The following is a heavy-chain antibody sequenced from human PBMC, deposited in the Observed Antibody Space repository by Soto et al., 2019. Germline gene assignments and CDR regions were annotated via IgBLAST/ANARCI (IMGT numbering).Heavy chain of an antibody. CDR1: GFTFDDYG. J-gene: IGHJ6*03. CDR3: ARSGNIVATTNYYMDV. V-gene: IGHV3-20*04. D-gene: IGHD5-12*01. CDR2: INWNGGRT. Sequence: EVQLVESGGGVVRPGGALRLSCVASGFTFDDYGMHWVRQAPGKGLEWVSGINWNGGRTGYPGPMKGRFIISRDNAKNSLYLQMNSLRAEDTALYYCARSGNIVATTNYYMDVWGNGTTVTVSS.